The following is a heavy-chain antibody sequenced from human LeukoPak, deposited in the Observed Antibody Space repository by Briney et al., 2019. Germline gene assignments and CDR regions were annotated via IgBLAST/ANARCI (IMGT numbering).Heavy chain of an antibody. CDR2: IHTVGRST. V-gene: IGHV3-74*01. J-gene: IGHJ4*02. CDR1: GFTFSSYW. Sequence: GGSLRLSCAASGFTFSSYWMHWVRQAPGNGLVWVSHIHTVGRSTGHADSVKGRFTISRDNAKNTLYLQMNSLRAEDTAVYYCARPSAAGPYFDYWGQGTLVTVSS. CDR3: ARPSAAGPYFDY. D-gene: IGHD6-13*01.